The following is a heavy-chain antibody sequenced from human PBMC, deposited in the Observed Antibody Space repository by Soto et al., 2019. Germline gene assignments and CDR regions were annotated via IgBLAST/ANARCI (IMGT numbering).Heavy chain of an antibody. Sequence: QVQLQESGPGLVKPSETLSLTCTVSGGSINGYYWTWLRQSPTNGLEWIGYFHFSGSTKYNPSLEGRLTISADTSKNQISLTLSSVTAADTAVYYCARASGYSYGYDDFFDNWGQGTLANVSS. V-gene: IGHV4-59*01. D-gene: IGHD5-18*01. CDR1: GGSINGYY. CDR3: ARASGYSYGYDDFFDN. J-gene: IGHJ4*01. CDR2: FHFSGST.